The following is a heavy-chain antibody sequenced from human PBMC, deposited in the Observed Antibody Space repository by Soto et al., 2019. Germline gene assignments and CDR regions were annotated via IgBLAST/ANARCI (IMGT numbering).Heavy chain of an antibody. D-gene: IGHD2-15*01. CDR3: GRQGGSLWVWYFDF. J-gene: IGHJ4*02. Sequence: QVQLVESGGGVVQPGESLRLSCAASGFTFSTYAMHWVRQTPGKGLEWVAAISADGTYKNHVDSEKGRLTITRDNSKNSLYLQMNSLRPEDTAVYYCGRQGGSLWVWYFDFWGQGSLGSVAS. V-gene: IGHV3-30*03. CDR2: ISADGTYK. CDR1: GFTFSTYA.